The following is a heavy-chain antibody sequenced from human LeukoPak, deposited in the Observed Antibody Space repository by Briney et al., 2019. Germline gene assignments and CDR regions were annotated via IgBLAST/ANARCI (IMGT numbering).Heavy chain of an antibody. Sequence: SETLSLTCAVYGGSFSGYYWRWIRQPPGKGLEWIGEIYYSGSTNYNPSLKSRVTISVDTTKNQFSLKLSSVTAADTAVYYCARATGLYYDYVWGSYRSRYYFDCLGEGTLVSVSS. V-gene: IGHV4-34*01. CDR2: IYYSGST. D-gene: IGHD3-16*02. J-gene: IGHJ4*02. CDR1: GGSFSGYY. CDR3: ARATGLYYDYVWGSYRSRYYFDC.